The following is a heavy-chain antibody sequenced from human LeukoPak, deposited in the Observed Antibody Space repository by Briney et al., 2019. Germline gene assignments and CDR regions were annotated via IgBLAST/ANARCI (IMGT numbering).Heavy chain of an antibody. D-gene: IGHD2-2*01. CDR3: AKSPAEYQLPFPFDY. Sequence: GGSLRLSCAASGFTFSSYAMSWVRQAPGKGLEWVSAISGSGGSTYYADSVKGRFTISRDNSKNTLYLQMNSLRAEDTAVYYCAKSPAEYQLPFPFDYWGQGTLVTVSS. J-gene: IGHJ4*02. CDR1: GFTFSSYA. V-gene: IGHV3-23*01. CDR2: ISGSGGST.